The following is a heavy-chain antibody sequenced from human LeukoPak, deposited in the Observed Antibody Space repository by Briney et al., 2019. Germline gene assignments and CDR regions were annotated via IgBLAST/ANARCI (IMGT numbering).Heavy chain of an antibody. CDR3: AAMVRGVMLY. CDR1: GGTFSNFA. V-gene: IGHV1-69*13. D-gene: IGHD3-10*01. Sequence: ASVKVSCKASGGTFSNFAISWVRQAPGQGLEWMGGIIPIFNTTNYAPKFQGRVTIIADESTSTAYMELSSLRSEDTAVYYCAAMVRGVMLYWGQGTLVTVSS. J-gene: IGHJ4*02. CDR2: IIPIFNTT.